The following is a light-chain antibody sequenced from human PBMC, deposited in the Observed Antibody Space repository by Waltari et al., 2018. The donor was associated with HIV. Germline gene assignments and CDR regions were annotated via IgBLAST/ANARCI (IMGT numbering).Light chain of an antibody. Sequence: SYEMTQPPSVSVSPGQTATITCSGDALPHQYAYWFQQKPGQAPVMVIYKDNERPSGIPERFTGSSSGTTVTLTISGVQAEDEADYYCQSAVSKNVIFGGGTKLTVL. CDR2: KDN. J-gene: IGLJ2*01. CDR1: ALPHQY. CDR3: QSAVSKNVI. V-gene: IGLV3-25*03.